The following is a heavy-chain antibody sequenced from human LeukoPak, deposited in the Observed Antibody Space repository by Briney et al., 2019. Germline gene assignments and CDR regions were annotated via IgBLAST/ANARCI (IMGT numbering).Heavy chain of an antibody. J-gene: IGHJ4*02. Sequence: APVKVSCKISGYSLSEVSIQWMRQAPGKGLEWMGGFDPEDGETIYAQKFQGRVTMTEDTSTDTAYMELSSLRSEDTAVYYCATGSYDSSDGLDYWGQGTLVTVSS. CDR1: GYSLSEVS. CDR3: ATGSYDSSDGLDY. D-gene: IGHD3-22*01. V-gene: IGHV1-24*01. CDR2: FDPEDGET.